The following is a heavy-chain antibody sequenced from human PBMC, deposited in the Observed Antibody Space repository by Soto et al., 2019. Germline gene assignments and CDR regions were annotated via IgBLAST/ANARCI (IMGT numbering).Heavy chain of an antibody. V-gene: IGHV3-15*07. CDR3: TTANNYHGGPWYFDL. Sequence: EVQLVESGGGLVKPGGSLRLSCAASGFTFSNAWMNWVRQAPGKGLEWVGRIKSKTDGGTTDYAAPVKGRFTISRDESKHTRYLQMNSLKTEETAVYYCTTANNYHGGPWYFDLWGRGNLVTVSS. D-gene: IGHD3-10*01. CDR1: GFTFSNAW. J-gene: IGHJ2*01. CDR2: IKSKTDGGTT.